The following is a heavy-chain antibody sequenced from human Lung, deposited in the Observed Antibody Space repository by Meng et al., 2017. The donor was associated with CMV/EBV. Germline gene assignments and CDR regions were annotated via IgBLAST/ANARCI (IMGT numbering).Heavy chain of an antibody. J-gene: IGHJ4*02. Sequence: GESLKISCLGSGFDFSTYSMNWFRQAPGKGPEWVSYISSSSTYIYYADSVKGRFTVSRNNANESLYLQMNSLRAEDTGVYYCGMDRQNNNYVSTDYWGQGTLVTVSS. D-gene: IGHD4-11*01. CDR3: GMDRQNNNYVSTDY. V-gene: IGHV3-21*01. CDR2: ISSSSTYI. CDR1: GFDFSTYS.